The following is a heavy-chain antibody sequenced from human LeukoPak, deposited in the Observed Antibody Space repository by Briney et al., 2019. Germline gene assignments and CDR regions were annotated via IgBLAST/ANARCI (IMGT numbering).Heavy chain of an antibody. V-gene: IGHV3-64D*09. Sequence: GSLRLSCSASGLTFSSFAMHWVRQAPGKGLEYVAAISRNGGSTYYADSVKGRFTISRDNSKNSLYLQMSSLRIEDTALYYCAKDRGDFSGWFFWGQGTLVTVSS. CDR1: GLTFSSFA. CDR2: ISRNGGST. CDR3: AKDRGDFSGWFF. D-gene: IGHD6-19*01. J-gene: IGHJ4*02.